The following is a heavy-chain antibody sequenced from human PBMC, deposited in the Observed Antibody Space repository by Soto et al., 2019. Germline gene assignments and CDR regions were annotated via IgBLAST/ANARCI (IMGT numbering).Heavy chain of an antibody. V-gene: IGHV3-23*01. CDR1: GFTFSSYA. D-gene: IGHD3-3*01. CDR2: ISGSGGST. Sequence: GGSLRLSCAASGFTFSSYAMSWVRQAPGKGLEWVSAISGSGGSTYYADSVKGRFTISRDNSKNTLYLQMNSLRAEDTAVYYCAKGPVSPSGYPGVYFDYWGQGTLVTVSS. J-gene: IGHJ4*02. CDR3: AKGPVSPSGYPGVYFDY.